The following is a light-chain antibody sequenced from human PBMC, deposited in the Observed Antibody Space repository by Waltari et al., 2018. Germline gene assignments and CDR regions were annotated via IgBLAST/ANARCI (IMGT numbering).Light chain of an antibody. J-gene: IGKJ4*01. CDR2: SAS. CDR3: QRTYMPLGLT. CDR1: QDISSY. Sequence: QLTQSPSSLSASVGDRVTITCRVSQDISSYLNWYRQKPGKVPKLLIYSASNLQSGVPSRFSGSGSGTDFTLTISSLQPEDVATYYGQRTYMPLGLTFGGGTKVEIK. V-gene: IGKV1-27*01.